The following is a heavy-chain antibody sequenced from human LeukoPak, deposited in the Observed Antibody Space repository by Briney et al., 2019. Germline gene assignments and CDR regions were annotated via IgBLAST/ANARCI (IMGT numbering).Heavy chain of an antibody. CDR3: ARGEGSYVVDY. CDR2: ISISSSYI. CDR1: GFTFSSYS. J-gene: IGHJ4*02. Sequence: PGGSLRLSCAASGFTFSSYSMNWVRQAPGQGLEWVSSISISSSYIYYTASVKGRFTISRDNAKNSLFLQMNSLSAHDTAGLYFARGEGSYVVDYWGQGTLVTVSS. D-gene: IGHD1-26*01. V-gene: IGHV3-21*01.